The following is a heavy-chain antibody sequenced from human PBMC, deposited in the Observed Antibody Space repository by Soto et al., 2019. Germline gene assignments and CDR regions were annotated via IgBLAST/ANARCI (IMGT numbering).Heavy chain of an antibody. D-gene: IGHD2-2*01. J-gene: IGHJ4*02. CDR1: GYTFTGYY. CDR3: ARDLAVLIPAAPPGIDY. Sequence: QVQLVQSGAEVKKPGASVKVSCKASGYTFTGYYMYWGRQAPGQGLEWMGWINPNSGGTNYSQKFQGRVTMTRDTSISTAYMELSRLKSAYTAVYSCARDLAVLIPAAPPGIDYWGQGTLVTVSS. V-gene: IGHV1-2*02. CDR2: INPNSGGT.